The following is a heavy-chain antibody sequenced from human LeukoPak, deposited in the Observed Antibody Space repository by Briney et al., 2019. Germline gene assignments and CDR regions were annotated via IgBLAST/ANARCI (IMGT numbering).Heavy chain of an antibody. Sequence: EASVKVSCKTSGYTFSNYGISWVRQAPGQGLEWMGWISAYNHNTNYAQKFQGRVTMTTDTSTSTAYMELRSLRSDDTAVYYCARDGDYDSSGYYSDWGQGTLVTVSS. D-gene: IGHD3-22*01. CDR1: GYTFSNYG. CDR3: ARDGDYDSSGYYSD. V-gene: IGHV1-18*01. CDR2: ISAYNHNT. J-gene: IGHJ4*02.